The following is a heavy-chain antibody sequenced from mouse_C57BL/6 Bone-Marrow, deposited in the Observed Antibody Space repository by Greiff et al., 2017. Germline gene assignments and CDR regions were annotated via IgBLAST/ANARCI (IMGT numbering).Heavy chain of an antibody. Sequence: EVQVVESGGGLVQPGGSMKLSCAASGFTFSDSWMDWVRQSPEKGLEWVAEIRNKANNPATYYAESVKGRFTISRDESKSSVYLQMNSLRAEDTGIYYCTRGNYGSRDYWGQGTTLTVSS. J-gene: IGHJ2*01. D-gene: IGHD1-1*01. V-gene: IGHV6-6*01. CDR2: IRNKANNPAT. CDR1: GFTFSDSW. CDR3: TRGNYGSRDY.